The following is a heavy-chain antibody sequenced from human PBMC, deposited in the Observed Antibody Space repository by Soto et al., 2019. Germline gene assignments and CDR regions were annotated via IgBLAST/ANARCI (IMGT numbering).Heavy chain of an antibody. CDR2: INDSGST. Sequence: QVQLQQWGAGLLKPSETLSLTCAVYGGSFSGYYWSWIRQTPGKGLEWIGEINDSGSTNNNPSLKSRVTILIDTPKNQFSLKLSYVTAADTAVYYCARGLLLCFWELSRRGGYYDYMDVWGKGTTVTVSS. V-gene: IGHV4-34*01. J-gene: IGHJ6*03. D-gene: IGHD3-10*01. CDR3: ARGLLLCFWELSRRGGYYDYMDV. CDR1: GGSFSGYY.